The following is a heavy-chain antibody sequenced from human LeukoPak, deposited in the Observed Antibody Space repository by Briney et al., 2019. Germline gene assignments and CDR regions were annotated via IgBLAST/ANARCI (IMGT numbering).Heavy chain of an antibody. V-gene: IGHV4-34*01. Sequence: PSETLSLTCAVYGGSFSGYYWSWIRQPPGKGLEWIGEINHSGSTNYNPSLKSRVTISVDTSKNQFSLKLSSVTAADTAVYYCARGGLWFLPHFDYWGQGTLVTVSS. D-gene: IGHD3-10*01. J-gene: IGHJ4*02. CDR3: ARGGLWFLPHFDY. CDR2: INHSGST. CDR1: GGSFSGYY.